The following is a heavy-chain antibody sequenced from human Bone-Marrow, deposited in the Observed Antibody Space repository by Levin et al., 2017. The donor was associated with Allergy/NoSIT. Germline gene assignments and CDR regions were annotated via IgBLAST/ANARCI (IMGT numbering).Heavy chain of an antibody. J-gene: IGHJ4*02. CDR1: GGSISSTNW. D-gene: IGHD1-26*01. CDR3: ARVGGAFSPVDF. Sequence: SQTLSLTCVVSGGSISSTNWWSWVRQPPGKGLEWIGEIYHNGNTNYNPSLRGRFTISLDKSENNFSLRLTSLTAADTAVYYCARVGGAFSPVDFWGRGTLVTVSS. V-gene: IGHV4/OR15-8*02. CDR2: IYHNGNT.